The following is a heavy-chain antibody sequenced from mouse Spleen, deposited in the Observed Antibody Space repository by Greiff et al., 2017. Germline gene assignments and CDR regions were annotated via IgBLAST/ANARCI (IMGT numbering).Heavy chain of an antibody. D-gene: IGHD2-1*01. J-gene: IGHJ4*01. CDR2: IWSGGST. CDR3: ARNLYGNPYYYAMDY. Sequence: QVHVKQSGPGLVQPSQSLSITCTVSGFSLTSYGVHWVRQSPGKGLEWLGVIWSGGSTDYNAAFISRLSISKDNSKSQVFFKMNSLQADDTAIYYCARNLYGNPYYYAMDYWGQGTSVTVSS. CDR1: GFSLTSYG. V-gene: IGHV2-2*01.